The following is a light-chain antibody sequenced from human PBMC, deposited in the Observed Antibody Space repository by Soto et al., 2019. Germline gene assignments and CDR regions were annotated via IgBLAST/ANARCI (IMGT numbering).Light chain of an antibody. CDR2: EVR. CDR1: SSDIGAYKY. J-gene: IGLJ3*02. V-gene: IGLV2-14*01. Sequence: QSALTQPASVSGSPGQSITISCTGTSSDIGAYKYVSWYQQYPGKAPKLIIYEVRNRPSGVPDRFSGSKSATSASLAISGLQSEDEADYYCASWDDSLSGWVFGGGTKLTVL. CDR3: ASWDDSLSGWV.